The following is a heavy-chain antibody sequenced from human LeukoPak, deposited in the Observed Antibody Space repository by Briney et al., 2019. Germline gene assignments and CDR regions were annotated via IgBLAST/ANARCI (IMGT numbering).Heavy chain of an antibody. Sequence: GGSLRLSCAASGFTFSTYTMNWVRQAPGKGLGWVSYISSSSSNIFYADSVKGRFTISRDNAKNSLYLQMNSLRAEDTAVYYCARDDTVTSHFDYWGQGTLVTVSS. CDR2: ISSSSSNI. CDR3: ARDDTVTSHFDY. D-gene: IGHD4-11*01. CDR1: GFTFSTYT. V-gene: IGHV3-48*01. J-gene: IGHJ4*02.